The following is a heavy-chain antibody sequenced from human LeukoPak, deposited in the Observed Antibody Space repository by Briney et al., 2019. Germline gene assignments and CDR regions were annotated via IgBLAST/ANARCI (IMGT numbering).Heavy chain of an antibody. CDR1: GGSISSSSYY. V-gene: IGHV4-39*01. Sequence: SETLSLTCTVSGGSISSSSYYWGWIRQPPGKGLEWIGSIYYSGSTYYNPSLKSRVTISVDTSKNQFSLKLTSVTAADTAVYCCARLTGTYRGPFDYWGQGTLVTVSS. D-gene: IGHD1-7*01. CDR3: ARLTGTYRGPFDY. CDR2: IYYSGST. J-gene: IGHJ4*02.